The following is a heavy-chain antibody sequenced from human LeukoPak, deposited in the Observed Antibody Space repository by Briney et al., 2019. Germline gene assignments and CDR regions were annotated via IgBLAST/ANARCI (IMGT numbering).Heavy chain of an antibody. Sequence: PSETLSLTCTVSGGSISSSSYYWGWIRQAPGKGLEWIGSIYYSGSTYYNPSLKSRVTISVDTSKNQFSLKLSSVTAADTAVYYCARSTIFAVPAPFGYWGQGILVTVSS. CDR2: IYYSGST. D-gene: IGHD3-3*01. CDR1: GGSISSSSYY. CDR3: ARSTIFAVPAPFGY. V-gene: IGHV4-39*07. J-gene: IGHJ4*02.